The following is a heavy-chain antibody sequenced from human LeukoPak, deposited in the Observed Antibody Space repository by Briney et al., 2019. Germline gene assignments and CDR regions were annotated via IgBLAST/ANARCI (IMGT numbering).Heavy chain of an antibody. CDR3: AREPTGTTGGGYFDT. Sequence: SETLSLTCTVSGGSVSNNNDYWSWIRQPPGKGLEWIGFIHYSGITYYNPSLKSRVTISVDSSKNQFSLNLNSVTASDTAVYYCAREPTGTTGGGYFDTWGPGTLVTVSS. CDR1: GGSVSNNNDY. CDR2: IHYSGIT. V-gene: IGHV4-30-4*01. D-gene: IGHD4-17*01. J-gene: IGHJ5*02.